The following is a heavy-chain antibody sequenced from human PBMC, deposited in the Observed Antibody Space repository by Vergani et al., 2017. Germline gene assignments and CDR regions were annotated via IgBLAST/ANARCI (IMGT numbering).Heavy chain of an antibody. V-gene: IGHV3-21*01. CDR3: AGGVPGYQLATQYFQH. J-gene: IGHJ1*01. D-gene: IGHD2-2*01. CDR2: ISSSSSYR. CDR1: GFTFGSYS. Sequence: EVQLVESGGGLVKPGGSLRLSCVASGFTFGSYSMNWVRQAPGKGLEWVSFISSSSSYRYYADSVKGRFTISRDNGEYSLLLQMNSLRPEDTAVYYCAGGVPGYQLATQYFQHWGQGTLVTVSP.